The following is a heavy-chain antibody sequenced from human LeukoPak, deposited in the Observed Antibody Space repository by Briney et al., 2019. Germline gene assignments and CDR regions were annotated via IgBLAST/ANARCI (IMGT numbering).Heavy chain of an antibody. Sequence: SETLSLTCTVSGGSISSGGYYWSWIRQHPGKGLEWIGYIYYSGSTNYNPSLKSRVTISVDTSKNQFSLKLSSVTAADTAVYYCARWNGDWPPAFDPWGQGTLVTVSS. CDR1: GGSISSGGYY. CDR2: IYYSGST. V-gene: IGHV4-61*08. CDR3: ARWNGDWPPAFDP. D-gene: IGHD4-17*01. J-gene: IGHJ5*02.